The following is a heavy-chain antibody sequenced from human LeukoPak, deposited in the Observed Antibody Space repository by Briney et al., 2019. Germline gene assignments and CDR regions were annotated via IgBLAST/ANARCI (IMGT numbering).Heavy chain of an antibody. J-gene: IGHJ4*02. V-gene: IGHV3-33*08. CDR2: IWYDGSNK. CDR3: ARGYSSSWYPGFPCYFDY. Sequence: GRSLRLSCAASGFTFSSYGMHWVRQAPGKGLEWVAVIWYDGSNKYYADSVKGRFTISRDNSKNTLYLQMNSLRAEDTAVYYCARGYSSSWYPGFPCYFDYWGQGTLVTVSS. D-gene: IGHD6-13*01. CDR1: GFTFSSYG.